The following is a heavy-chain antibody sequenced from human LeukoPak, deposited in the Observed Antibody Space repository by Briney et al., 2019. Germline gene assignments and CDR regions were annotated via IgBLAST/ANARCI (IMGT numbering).Heavy chain of an antibody. D-gene: IGHD5-18*01. V-gene: IGHV4-34*01. J-gene: IGHJ5*02. CDR2: IYYSGGT. CDR1: GGSFSGYY. CDR3: ASVGYSYGYWFDP. Sequence: PSETLSLTCAVYGGSFSGYYWSWIRQPPGKGLEWIGSIYYSGGTYYNPSLKSRVTISVDTSKNQFSLKLSSVTAADTAVYYCASVGYSYGYWFDPWGQGTLVTVSS.